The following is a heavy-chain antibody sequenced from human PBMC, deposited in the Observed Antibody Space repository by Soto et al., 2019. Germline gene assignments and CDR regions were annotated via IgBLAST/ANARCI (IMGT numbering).Heavy chain of an antibody. CDR1: GYTFTAFY. D-gene: IGHD3-9*01. J-gene: IGHJ5*02. CDR3: TTLRLDP. CDR2: VNPNTGVT. V-gene: IGHV1-2*02. Sequence: ASVKVSCKASGYTFTAFYMNWVRQAPGQGLEWMGWVNPNTGVTKYAQKFQGRVTMTRDTSINTAYMELSGLTSDDTAVYYCTTLRLDPWGQGTMVTVSS.